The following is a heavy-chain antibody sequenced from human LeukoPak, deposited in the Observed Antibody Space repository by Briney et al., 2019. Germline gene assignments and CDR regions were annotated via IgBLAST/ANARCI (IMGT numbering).Heavy chain of an antibody. CDR2: ISGSGGST. D-gene: IGHD3-16*01. CDR1: GFTFSSYA. V-gene: IGHV3-23*01. CDR3: AKGYYDDVWGSYYFDY. J-gene: IGHJ4*02. Sequence: GGSLRLSCAASGFTFSSYAMSWVRQAPGKGPEWVSAISGSGGSTYYADSVKGRFTISRDNSRDTLYLQMNSLRAEDTAVYYCAKGYYDDVWGSYYFDYWGQGTLVTVSS.